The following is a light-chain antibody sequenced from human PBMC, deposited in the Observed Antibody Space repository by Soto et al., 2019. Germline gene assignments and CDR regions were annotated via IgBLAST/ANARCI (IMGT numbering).Light chain of an antibody. V-gene: IGKV1-5*03. CDR1: QSISIW. CDR2: KTS. CDR3: QHWNDYSWM. J-gene: IGKJ1*01. Sequence: DIHMTQSPSTLSASVGDRVTITCRASQSISIWLAWYQQKPGTAPNLLIYKTSSLETGVPSRFSGSGSGTEFTLTISSLQPDDFATYYCQHWNDYSWMFGQGTKVEVK.